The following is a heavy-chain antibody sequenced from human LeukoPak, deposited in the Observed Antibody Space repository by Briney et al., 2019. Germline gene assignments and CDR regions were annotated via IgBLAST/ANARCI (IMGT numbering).Heavy chain of an antibody. CDR3: ARDFNGVDI. CDR1: GGSISSSTYY. D-gene: IGHD2-15*01. V-gene: IGHV4-39*07. Sequence: SESLSLTCTVSGGSISSSTYYWGWICQPPGKGLEWIGSIFYSGRTYYNPSLKSRVTISVDTSKNQFSLKLSSVTAADTAVYYCARDFNGVDIWGQGTLVTVSS. CDR2: IFYSGRT. J-gene: IGHJ4*02.